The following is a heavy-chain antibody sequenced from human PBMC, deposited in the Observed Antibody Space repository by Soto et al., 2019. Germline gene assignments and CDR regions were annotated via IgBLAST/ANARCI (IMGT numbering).Heavy chain of an antibody. Sequence: PXATLSLTCTVSGDSISSYYWSWIRQPAGKGLEWIGRVYSSGSTNFNPSLQSRVTMSVDTSKNQFSLKLSSVTAADTAVYYCTRGTNWNYYYYGVDVCGQRTTVTVSS. CDR2: VYSSGST. CDR1: GDSISSYY. J-gene: IGHJ6*02. D-gene: IGHD1-20*01. CDR3: TRGTNWNYYYYGVDV. V-gene: IGHV4-4*07.